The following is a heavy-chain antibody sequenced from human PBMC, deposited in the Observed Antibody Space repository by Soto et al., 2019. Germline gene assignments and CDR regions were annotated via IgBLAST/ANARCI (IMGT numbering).Heavy chain of an antibody. J-gene: IGHJ4*02. D-gene: IGHD3-16*01. CDR2: SRNKANSYNP. CDR3: ARDTGGSYDC. V-gene: IGHV3-72*01. CDR1: GFSFSDYY. Sequence: GGSLRLSCAASGFSFSDYYMDWVRQVPGKGLEWVGRSRNKANSYNPEYAPSVKDRFSISRDNSKDSMYLQMNSLKTEDTAVYYCARDTGGSYDCWGQGALVTVSS.